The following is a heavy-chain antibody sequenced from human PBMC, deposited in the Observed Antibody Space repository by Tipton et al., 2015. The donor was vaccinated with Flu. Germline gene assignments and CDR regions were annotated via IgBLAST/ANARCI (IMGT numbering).Heavy chain of an antibody. D-gene: IGHD5-12*01. CDR2: INPSGGST. V-gene: IGHV1-46*01. J-gene: IGHJ6*02. Sequence: QSGAEVKKSGASVKVSCKASGYTLTRYDMHWVRQAPGQGLEWMGRINPSGGSTDYAQKFQGRVTMTRDTSTKTVYMELSSLRSEDTAVYFCARVSLVATNDHNGLDVWGQGTTVTVSS. CDR1: GYTLTRYD. CDR3: ARVSLVATNDHNGLDV.